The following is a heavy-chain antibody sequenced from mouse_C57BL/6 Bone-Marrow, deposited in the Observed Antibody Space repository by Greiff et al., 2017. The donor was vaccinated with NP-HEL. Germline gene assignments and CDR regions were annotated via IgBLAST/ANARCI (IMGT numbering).Heavy chain of an antibody. CDR2: IDPENGDT. CDR1: GFNIKDDY. Sequence: EVQLQQSGAELVRPGASVKLSCTASGFNIKDDYMHWVKQRPEQGLEWIGWIDPENGDTEYASKFQGKATITADTSSNTAYLQLSSLTSEDTAVYYCTTGLRYPRYFDGWGTGTTVTVSS. CDR3: TTGLRYPRYFDG. D-gene: IGHD1-1*01. V-gene: IGHV14-4*01. J-gene: IGHJ1*03.